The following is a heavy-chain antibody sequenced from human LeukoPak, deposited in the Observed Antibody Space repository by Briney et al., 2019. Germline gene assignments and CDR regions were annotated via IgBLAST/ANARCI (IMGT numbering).Heavy chain of an antibody. CDR1: GYTFTGYY. D-gene: IGHD6-13*01. Sequence: ASVTVSCKASGYTFTGYYMHWVRQAPGQGLEWMGRINPNSGGTNYAQKFQGRVTMTRDTSISTAYMELSRLRSDDTAVYYCARAGGYSSSSPPPFDYWGQGTLVTVSS. CDR3: ARAGGYSSSSPPPFDY. V-gene: IGHV1-2*06. J-gene: IGHJ4*02. CDR2: INPNSGGT.